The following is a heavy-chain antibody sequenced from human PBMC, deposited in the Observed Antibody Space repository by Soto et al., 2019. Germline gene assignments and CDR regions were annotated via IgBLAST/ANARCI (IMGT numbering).Heavy chain of an antibody. CDR1: GYTFSRFG. Sequence: QGELVQSGGEIWKPGATVTVSCKTAGYTFSRFGITWLRQAPGQGLEWMGWISPYSGNTKYAHQSQGRVPITSDKSTTPVYMDLRGLRSDDTATSYCAKTHTRESGRFDPWGQGTLVTVSS. CDR2: ISPYSGNT. D-gene: IGHD2-2*01. V-gene: IGHV1-18*04. CDR3: AKTHTRESGRFDP. J-gene: IGHJ5*02.